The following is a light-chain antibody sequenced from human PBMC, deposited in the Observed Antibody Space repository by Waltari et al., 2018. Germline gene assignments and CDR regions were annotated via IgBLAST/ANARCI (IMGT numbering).Light chain of an antibody. CDR3: QQLSNWPPA. Sequence: EIVLTQSPATLSLSPGERATLSCRASQSVSSYLAWYQQKPGQAPRLLIYDASNRATGIPARFSGSGSCTDFTLTISSLEPKDFAVYYCQQLSNWPPAFGQGTKLEIK. V-gene: IGKV3-11*01. J-gene: IGKJ1*01. CDR1: QSVSSY. CDR2: DAS.